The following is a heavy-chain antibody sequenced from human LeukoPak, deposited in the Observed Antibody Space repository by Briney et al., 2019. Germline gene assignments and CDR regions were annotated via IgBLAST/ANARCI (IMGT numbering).Heavy chain of an antibody. J-gene: IGHJ4*02. CDR1: GGTFSSYA. CDR3: ARDRGRYCSGGSCYGSGPEFDY. D-gene: IGHD2-15*01. Sequence: ASVKVSRKASGGTFSSYAISWVRQAPGQGLEWMGRIIPIFGIANYAQKFQGRVTITADESTSTAYMELSSLRSEDTAVYYCARDRGRYCSGGSCYGSGPEFDYWGQGTLVTVSS. CDR2: IIPIFGIA. V-gene: IGHV1-69*13.